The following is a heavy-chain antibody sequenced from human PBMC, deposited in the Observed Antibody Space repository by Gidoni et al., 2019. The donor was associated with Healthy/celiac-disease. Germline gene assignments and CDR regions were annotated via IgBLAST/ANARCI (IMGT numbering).Heavy chain of an antibody. J-gene: IGHJ1*01. CDR2: IYYSGST. CDR1: GCSSSSGGYY. V-gene: IGHV4-31*03. Sequence: QVQLQESGPGLVKPSQTLSLTCTVSGCSSSSGGYYWSWIRQHPGKGLEWIGYIYYSGSTYYNPSLKSRVTISVDTSKNQFSLKLSSVTAADTAVYYCASAPTLYGSHFQHWGQGTLVTVSS. D-gene: IGHD3-16*01. CDR3: ASAPTLYGSHFQH.